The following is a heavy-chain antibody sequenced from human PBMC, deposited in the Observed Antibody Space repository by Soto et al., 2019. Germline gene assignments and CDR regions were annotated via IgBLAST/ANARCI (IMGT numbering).Heavy chain of an antibody. D-gene: IGHD3-22*01. V-gene: IGHV4-59*01. CDR3: ARGKDCYDSSGFPPYLDH. CDR1: GGSISGYC. J-gene: IGHJ4*02. Sequence: PSETLSLTCTVSGGSISGYCWNWIRQPPGKGLEWIGNLHYSGSTNYNPSLMSRNTITVDTSKNQFPLKVDSLTAADTAVDDCARGKDCYDSSGFPPYLDHWGQGTLVTVSS. CDR2: LHYSGST.